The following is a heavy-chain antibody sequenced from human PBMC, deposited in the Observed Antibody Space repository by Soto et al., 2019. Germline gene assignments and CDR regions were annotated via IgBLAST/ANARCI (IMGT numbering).Heavy chain of an antibody. Sequence: EVQLLESGGDLVQPGGSLRLSCAASGLTFSDRYMDWVRQAPGKGLEWVGRIRKKTYSYTTEYAASVIGRFIISRDDSTNSVYLQMSSLKTEDTAVYYCTTVTTVDYYFDYWGQGTLVTVSS. CDR2: IRKKTYSYTT. CDR1: GLTFSDRY. V-gene: IGHV3-72*01. J-gene: IGHJ4*02. CDR3: TTVTTVDYYFDY. D-gene: IGHD4-17*01.